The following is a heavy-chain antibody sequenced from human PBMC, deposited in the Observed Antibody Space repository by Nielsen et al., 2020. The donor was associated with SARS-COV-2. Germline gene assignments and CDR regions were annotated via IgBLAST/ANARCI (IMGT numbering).Heavy chain of an antibody. Sequence: SETLSLTCTVSGASISGSSNYWSWIRQPPGKGLELIGYIYYRGSTDYNPSLKSRVTMSVDTSKNQISLKLSSVTPTDTAVYYCARDIVVDNSYYYGMDVWGQGTTVTVSS. D-gene: IGHD2-2*01. CDR2: IYYRGST. CDR3: ARDIVVDNSYYYGMDV. J-gene: IGHJ6*02. CDR1: GASISGSSNY. V-gene: IGHV4-61*01.